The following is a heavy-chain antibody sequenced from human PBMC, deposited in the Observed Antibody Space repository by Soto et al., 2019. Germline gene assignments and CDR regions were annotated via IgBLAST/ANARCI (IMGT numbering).Heavy chain of an antibody. J-gene: IGHJ4*02. CDR3: ARIYGSPYYFDY. Sequence: QVTLKESGPVLVKPTEPLTLTCTVSGFSLSNARMGVSWIRQPPGKALEWLAHIFSNDEKSYSTSLKSRLTISKDTSKSQVVLTMTNMDPVDTATYYCARIYGSPYYFDYWGQGTLVTVSS. D-gene: IGHD3-10*01. V-gene: IGHV2-26*01. CDR1: GFSLSNARMG. CDR2: IFSNDEK.